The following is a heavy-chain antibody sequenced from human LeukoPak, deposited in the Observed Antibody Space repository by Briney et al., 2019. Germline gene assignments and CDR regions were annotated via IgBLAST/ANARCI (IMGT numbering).Heavy chain of an antibody. D-gene: IGHD3-10*01. J-gene: IGHJ3*02. CDR3: AKDIYYGSGSDAFDI. Sequence: GGSLRLSCAASGFTFSSYAMHWVRQAPGKGLEYVSAISSNGGSTYYANSVKGRFTISRDNSKNTLYLQMNSLRAEDTALYYCAKDIYYGSGSDAFDIWGQGTMVTVSS. CDR1: GFTFSSYA. V-gene: IGHV3-64*01. CDR2: ISSNGGST.